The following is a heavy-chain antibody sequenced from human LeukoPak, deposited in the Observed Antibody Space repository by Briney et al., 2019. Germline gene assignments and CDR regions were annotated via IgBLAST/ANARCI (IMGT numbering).Heavy chain of an antibody. D-gene: IGHD2-21*01. CDR3: ARGLAYTKVAFDI. V-gene: IGHV4-34*01. J-gene: IGHJ3*02. CDR2: INHSGST. CDR1: GGSFSGYY. Sequence: SETLSLTCAVYGGSFSGYYWSWIRQPPGKGLEWIGEINHSGSTNYNPSLKSRVTISVDTSKNQSSPKLSSVTAADTAVYYCARGLAYTKVAFDIWGQGTMVTVSS.